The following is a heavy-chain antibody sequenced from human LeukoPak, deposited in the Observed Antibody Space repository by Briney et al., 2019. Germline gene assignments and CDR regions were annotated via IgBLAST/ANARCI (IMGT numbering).Heavy chain of an antibody. V-gene: IGHV4-59*12. CDR2: IYYSGST. CDR3: AIRDSSGWVNWFDP. CDR1: GGSISSYY. Sequence: SETLSLTCTVSGGSISSYYWSWIRQPPGKGLEWIGYIYYSGSTNYNPSLKSRVTISVDTSKNQFSLKLSSVTAADTAVYYCAIRDSSGWVNWFDPWGQGTLVTVSS. J-gene: IGHJ5*02. D-gene: IGHD6-19*01.